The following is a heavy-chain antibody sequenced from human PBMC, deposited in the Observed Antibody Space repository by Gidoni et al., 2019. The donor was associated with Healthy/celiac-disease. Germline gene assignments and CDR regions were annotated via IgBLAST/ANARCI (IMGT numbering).Heavy chain of an antibody. Sequence: QITLKESGPTLVKPTQTLTLTCTFSGFSLSTSGVGVGWIRQPPGKALEWLALIYWNDDKRYSPSLKSRLTITKDTSKNQVALTMTNMDPVDTATYYCAHSGVDTAMVGLAVDPWGQGTLVTVSS. CDR2: IYWNDDK. CDR1: GFSLSTSGVG. J-gene: IGHJ5*02. V-gene: IGHV2-5*01. D-gene: IGHD5-18*01. CDR3: AHSGVDTAMVGLAVDP.